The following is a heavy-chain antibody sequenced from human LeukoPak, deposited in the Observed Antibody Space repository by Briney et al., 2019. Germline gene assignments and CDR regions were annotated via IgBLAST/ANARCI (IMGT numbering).Heavy chain of an antibody. J-gene: IGHJ4*02. CDR1: GGTFSIYA. D-gene: IGHD6-19*01. Sequence: SLKVSCKASGGTFSIYAISWVRQAPGQGLEWMGRIIPIFGIANYAQKFQGRVTITADKYTSTAYMEQSSMRSEDTAVYYCARAPNGYSSGWYDYWDQGTLATVSS. V-gene: IGHV1-69*04. CDR2: IIPIFGIA. CDR3: ARAPNGYSSGWYDY.